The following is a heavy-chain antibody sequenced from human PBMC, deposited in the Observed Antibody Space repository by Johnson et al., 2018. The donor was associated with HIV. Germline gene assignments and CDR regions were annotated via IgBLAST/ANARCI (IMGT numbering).Heavy chain of an antibody. J-gene: IGHJ3*02. D-gene: IGHD3-16*01. CDR2: ISYDGSNK. V-gene: IGHV3-30*03. Sequence: QVQLVESGGGVVQPGRSLRLSCAASGFTFSSYGMHWVRQAPGKGLEWVAVISYDGSNKYYADSVKGRFTISRDNSKNTLYLQMNSLRAEDTAVYYCARAGCLDGVDIWGQGTVVIVSS. CDR1: GFTFSSYG. CDR3: ARAGCLDGVDI.